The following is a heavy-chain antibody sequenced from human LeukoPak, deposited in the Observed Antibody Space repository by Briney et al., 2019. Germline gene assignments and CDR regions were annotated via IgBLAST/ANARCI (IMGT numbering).Heavy chain of an antibody. CDR3: AKKGDPFRYDYYGLDV. D-gene: IGHD2-21*02. CDR1: GFIFRIYG. V-gene: IGHV3-30*18. Sequence: GGSLRLSCAASGFIFRIYGIQGVRQAPGKGLEWGALISHDGNNKEYVDSVRGRFTTTRDNSKNTVYLQMNSLRVDDTGVYYCAKKGDPFRYDYYGLDVWGQGTTVTVSS. CDR2: ISHDGNNK. J-gene: IGHJ6*02.